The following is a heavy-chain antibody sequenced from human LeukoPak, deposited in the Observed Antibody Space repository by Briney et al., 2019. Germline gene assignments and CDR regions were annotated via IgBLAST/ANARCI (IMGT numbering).Heavy chain of an antibody. CDR3: AKGKGDTGGSFDY. J-gene: IGHJ4*02. D-gene: IGHD3-16*01. V-gene: IGHV3-23*01. CDR2: ISGSGGST. Sequence: GGSLRLSCAASGFTFSSYAMSWVRQAPGKGLEWVSGISGSGGSTYYADSVKGRITISRDNSKNTLYPQMNSLRAEDTAVYYCAKGKGDTGGSFDYWGQGTLVTVSS. CDR1: GFTFSSYA.